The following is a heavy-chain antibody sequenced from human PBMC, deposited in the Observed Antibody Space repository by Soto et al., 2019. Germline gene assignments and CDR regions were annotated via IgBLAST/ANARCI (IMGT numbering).Heavy chain of an antibody. J-gene: IGHJ5*02. CDR2: ISGSGGST. D-gene: IGHD3-22*01. Sequence: EVQLLESGGGLVQPGGSLRLSCAASGFTFSSYAMSWVRQAPGKGLEWVSAISGSGGSTYYADSVKGRFTISRDNSKNXXYXQXXSVRAEDTAGYYCAKGSYPGAYYYGRSGPRGWFDPWGQGNLVTVSS. CDR3: AKGSYPGAYYYGRSGPRGWFDP. V-gene: IGHV3-23*01. CDR1: GFTFSSYA.